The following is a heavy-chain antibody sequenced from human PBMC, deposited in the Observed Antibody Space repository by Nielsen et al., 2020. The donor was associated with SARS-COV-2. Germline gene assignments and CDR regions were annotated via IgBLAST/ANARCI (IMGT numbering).Heavy chain of an antibody. CDR3: ARVPTGYYNWFDP. Sequence: SLKISCAASGFTFDDYAMHWVRQAPGKGLEWVSGISWNSGSIGYADSVKGRFTISRDNAKNSLYLQMNSLRAEDTALYYCARVPTGYYNWFDPWGQGTLVTVSS. D-gene: IGHD3-9*01. J-gene: IGHJ5*02. CDR1: GFTFDDYA. V-gene: IGHV3-9*01. CDR2: ISWNSGSI.